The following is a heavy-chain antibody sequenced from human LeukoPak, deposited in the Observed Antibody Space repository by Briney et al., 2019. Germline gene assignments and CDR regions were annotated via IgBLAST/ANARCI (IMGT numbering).Heavy chain of an antibody. V-gene: IGHV1-69*04. CDR3: ARGYGLYFDY. CDR2: IIPILGIA. J-gene: IGHJ4*02. CDR1: GGTFSSYA. D-gene: IGHD1-1*01. Sequence: SVKVSCKASGGTFSSYAISWVRQAPGQGLEWMGRIIPILGIANYAQKFQGRVTITTDESTSTAYMELSSPRSDDTAVYYCARGYGLYFDYWGQGTLVTVSS.